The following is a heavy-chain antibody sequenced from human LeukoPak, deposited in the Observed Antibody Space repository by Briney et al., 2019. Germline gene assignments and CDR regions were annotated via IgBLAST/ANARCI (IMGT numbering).Heavy chain of an antibody. CDR1: GGTFSCYA. Sequence: SVKDSCKASGGTFSCYAISWVRQAPGQGLEWMGGIMPIFGTANYAQKFQGRVAITTDESTSTAYMELSSLRSEDTAVYYCARSLRDSSGYHYYYYYYMDVWGKGTTVTVSS. CDR2: IMPIFGTA. J-gene: IGHJ6*03. V-gene: IGHV1-69*05. CDR3: ARSLRDSSGYHYYYYYYMDV. D-gene: IGHD3-22*01.